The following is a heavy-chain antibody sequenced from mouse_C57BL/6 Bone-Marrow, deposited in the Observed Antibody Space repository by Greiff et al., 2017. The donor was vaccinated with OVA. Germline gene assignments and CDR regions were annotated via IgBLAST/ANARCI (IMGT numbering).Heavy chain of an antibody. D-gene: IGHD2-1*01. J-gene: IGHJ4*01. CDR2: IYPGDGDT. Sequence: QVQLKQSGPELVKPGASVKISCKASGYAFSSSWMNWVKQRPGKGLEWIGRIYPGDGDTNYNGKFKGKATLTADKSSSTAYMQLSSLTSEDSAVYFCARCYYGNYDYAMDYWGQGTSVTVSS. CDR1: GYAFSSSW. V-gene: IGHV1-82*01. CDR3: ARCYYGNYDYAMDY.